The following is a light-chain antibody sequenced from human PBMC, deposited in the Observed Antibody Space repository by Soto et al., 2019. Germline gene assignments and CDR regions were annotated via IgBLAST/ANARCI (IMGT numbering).Light chain of an antibody. V-gene: IGKV3-20*01. CDR3: QQYGSSSWT. CDR2: GAS. Sequence: TQSPSTLSASVVDRVTITFRASQSISSSYLAWYQQRPGQAPRLLIYGASSRATGIPDRFSGSGSGTEFTLTISRLEPEDFAVYYCQQYGSSSWTFGQGTKVDIK. J-gene: IGKJ1*01. CDR1: QSISSSY.